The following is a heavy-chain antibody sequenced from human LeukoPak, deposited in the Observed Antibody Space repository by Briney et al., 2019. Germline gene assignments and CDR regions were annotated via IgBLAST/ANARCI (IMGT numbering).Heavy chain of an antibody. J-gene: IGHJ4*02. CDR2: IKPGGNEK. CDR3: AKTLSPYYYDSSGYYSGFDY. V-gene: IGHV3-7*03. CDR1: GFTFSSYW. D-gene: IGHD3-22*01. Sequence: GGSLRLSCAASGFTFSSYWMTWVRQGPGKGLEWVANIKPGGNEKYYVDSVKGRFTISRDNVKNSLYLQMNSLRAEDTAVYYCAKTLSPYYYDSSGYYSGFDYWGQGTLVTVSS.